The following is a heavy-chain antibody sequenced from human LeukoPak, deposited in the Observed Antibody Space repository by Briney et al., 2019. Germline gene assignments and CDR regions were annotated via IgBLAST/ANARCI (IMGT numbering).Heavy chain of an antibody. CDR1: GGTFSSYT. J-gene: IGHJ6*03. Sequence: SVKVSCKASGGTFSSYTISWVRQAPGQGLEWMGRIIPILGTANYAQKFQGRVTITTDESTSTAYMELSSLRSEDTAVYYCARDTTIFGVASYYYYMDVWGKGTTVTVSS. CDR2: IIPILGTA. V-gene: IGHV1-69*16. CDR3: ARDTTIFGVASYYYYMDV. D-gene: IGHD3-3*01.